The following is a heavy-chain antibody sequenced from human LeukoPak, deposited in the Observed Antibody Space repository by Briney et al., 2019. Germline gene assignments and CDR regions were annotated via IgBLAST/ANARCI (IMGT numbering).Heavy chain of an antibody. CDR1: GYTFTSYY. J-gene: IGHJ4*02. D-gene: IGHD3-22*01. CDR2: INPSGGST. V-gene: IGHV1-46*01. CDR3: ARFNYDSSGYYFGYFDY. Sequence: ASVEASCKASGYTFTSYYMHWVRQAPGQGLEWMGIINPSGGSTSYAQKFQGRVTMTRDTSTSTVYMELSSLRSEDTAVYYCARFNYDSSGYYFGYFDYWGQGTLVTVSS.